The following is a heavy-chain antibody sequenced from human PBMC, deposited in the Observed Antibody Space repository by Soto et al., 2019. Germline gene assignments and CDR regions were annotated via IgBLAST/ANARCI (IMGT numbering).Heavy chain of an antibody. V-gene: IGHV3-15*01. D-gene: IGHD1-1*01. J-gene: IGHJ4*02. CDR3: LTRQYCDY. Sequence: GGSLRLSCRGSGLTFSNAWINWVRQAPGKGLEWGGHIKSKPDGGTTDYTAPVKRRCIISRDDTKNTFYLQISSLKTEDTALYSCLTRQYCDYWGQGTLVPAPQ. CDR1: GLTFSNAW. CDR2: IKSKPDGGTT.